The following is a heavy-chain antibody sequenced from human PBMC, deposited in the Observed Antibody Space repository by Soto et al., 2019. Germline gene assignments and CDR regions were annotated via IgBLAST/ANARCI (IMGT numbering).Heavy chain of an antibody. V-gene: IGHV3-74*01. CDR3: VRENYFGLDR. D-gene: IGHD1-7*01. CDR2: MNGDGTYI. J-gene: IGHJ5*02. CDR1: GFTFGPWW. Sequence: EVQLVESGGALVQSGGSLRLSCAVSGFTFGPWWMHWVRQVPGKGLVWVSRMNGDGTYITYGDFAKGRFTISRDNAKNTLFLQMNSLRAEDTAVYYCVRENYFGLDRWGQGTLVTVSS.